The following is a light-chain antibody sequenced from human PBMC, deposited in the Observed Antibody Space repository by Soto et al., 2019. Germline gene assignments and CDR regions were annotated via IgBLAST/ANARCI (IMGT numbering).Light chain of an antibody. CDR1: QSISGW. CDR2: DVS. CDR3: QQYNSYPWT. V-gene: IGKV1-5*01. Sequence: DIQMTQSPSTLSASVGDRVTITCRASQSISGWLDWYQKKKGKAPKLLIYDVSSLESGVPSRLRGSGYGTELTIAISSLQTDDFETYYCQQYNSYPWTFGQGTKVDIK. J-gene: IGKJ1*01.